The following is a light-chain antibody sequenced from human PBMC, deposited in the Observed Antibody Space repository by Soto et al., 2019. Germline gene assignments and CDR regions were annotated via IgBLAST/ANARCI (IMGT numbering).Light chain of an antibody. Sequence: EIVLTQSPGTLSLSPGERATLSCRASQSVTNSYLAWYQQKPGQAPRLLIYAASSRATGIPDRFSGSGSGTDFSLTISRLEPEDFAVYYCQQYVTPPPYTFGQGTKPEIK. J-gene: IGKJ2*01. CDR1: QSVTNSY. CDR3: QQYVTPPPYT. V-gene: IGKV3-20*01. CDR2: AAS.